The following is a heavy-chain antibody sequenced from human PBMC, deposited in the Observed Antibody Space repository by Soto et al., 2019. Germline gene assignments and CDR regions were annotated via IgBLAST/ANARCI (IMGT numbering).Heavy chain of an antibody. J-gene: IGHJ4*02. V-gene: IGHV1-18*01. Sequence: GASVKVSCKASGYTFTNHGISWVRQAPGQRLEWMGWVNAYNGNTKYSQKLQGRVTITRDTSASTAYMELSSLRSEDTAVYYCARDPGYSYGYNWGQGTLVTVSS. CDR1: GYTFTNHG. CDR3: ARDPGYSYGYN. D-gene: IGHD5-18*01. CDR2: VNAYNGNT.